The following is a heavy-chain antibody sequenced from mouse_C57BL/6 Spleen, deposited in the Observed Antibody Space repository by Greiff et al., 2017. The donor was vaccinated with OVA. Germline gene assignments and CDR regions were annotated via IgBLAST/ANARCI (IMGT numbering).Heavy chain of an antibody. CDR2: IDPSDSYT. D-gene: IGHD3-2*02. CDR1: GYTFTSYW. CDR3: ARGRQLRPLDY. J-gene: IGHJ2*01. Sequence: QVQLQQPGAELVRPGTSVKLSCKASGYTFTSYWMHWVKQRPGQGLEWIGVIDPSDSYTNYNQKFKGKATLTVDPSSSTAYMQLSSLTSEDSAVYYCARGRQLRPLDYWGQGTTLTVSS. V-gene: IGHV1-59*01.